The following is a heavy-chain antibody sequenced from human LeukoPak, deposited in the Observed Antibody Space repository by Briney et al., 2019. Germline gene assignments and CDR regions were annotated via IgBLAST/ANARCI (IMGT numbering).Heavy chain of an antibody. CDR1: GGSISSSNW. V-gene: IGHV4-4*02. D-gene: IGHD2-15*01. CDR2: IYPSGST. J-gene: IGHJ6*03. Sequence: SGTLSLTCAVSGGSISSSNWWSWVRQPPGKGLEWIGEIYPSGSTNYNPSLKSRVTISLDKSKNQFSLKLTSVTAADTAVYYCARVASLAGDSLSYMDVWGKGTTVTVSS. CDR3: ARVASLAGDSLSYMDV.